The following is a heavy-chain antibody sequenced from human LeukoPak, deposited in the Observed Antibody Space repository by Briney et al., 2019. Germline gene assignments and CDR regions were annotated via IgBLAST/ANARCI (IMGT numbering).Heavy chain of an antibody. V-gene: IGHV3-48*03. CDR2: MSSRDNTR. CDR3: ARGFGRFGHRFGY. J-gene: IGHJ4*02. D-gene: IGHD3-10*01. Sequence: GGSLRLSCAAAGFTFSSFELDWVRPAPGRGLEWVSYMSSRDNTRYYAESVRGRFTMSRDNAKNSLSLQMNGLRAEDTAFYYCARGFGRFGHRFGYLGQGTLVTVSS. CDR1: GFTFSSFE.